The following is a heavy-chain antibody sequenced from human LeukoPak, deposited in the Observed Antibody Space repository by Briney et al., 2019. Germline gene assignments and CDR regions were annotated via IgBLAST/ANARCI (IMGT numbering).Heavy chain of an antibody. Sequence: ASVKVSCKASGYTFTSYYMHWVRQAPGQGLEWMGIINPSGGSTSYAQKFQGRVTMTRYTSTSTVYMELSSLRSEDTAVYYCARDQGYYDSSGYYLGGDHDYWGQGTLVTVSS. CDR3: ARDQGYYDSSGYYLGGDHDY. V-gene: IGHV1-46*03. J-gene: IGHJ4*02. D-gene: IGHD3-22*01. CDR1: GYTFTSYY. CDR2: INPSGGST.